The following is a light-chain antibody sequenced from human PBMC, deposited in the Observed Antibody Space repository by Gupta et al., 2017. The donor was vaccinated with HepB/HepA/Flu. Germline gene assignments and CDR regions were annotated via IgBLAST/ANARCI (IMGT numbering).Light chain of an antibody. Sequence: EIVLTQSPGTLSLSPGERATLSCRASQSVSSSYLAWYQQRPGQAPRLLIYGASSRGTGISDRFSGSGSGTDFTLTISRLEPEDFAVYYCQQDGSSPWTFGQGTKVESK. CDR2: GAS. CDR3: QQDGSSPWT. CDR1: QSVSSSY. V-gene: IGKV3-20*01. J-gene: IGKJ1*01.